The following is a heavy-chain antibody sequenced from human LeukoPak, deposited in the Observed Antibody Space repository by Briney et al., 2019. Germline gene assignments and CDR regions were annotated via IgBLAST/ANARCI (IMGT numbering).Heavy chain of an antibody. Sequence: SETLSLTCTVSGGSISSSSYYWGWIRQPPGKGLEWIGSIYYSGSTYYNPSLKSRVTISVDTSKNQFSLKLSSVTAADTAVYYCARGPTSGYSYVDLWGQGTLVTVSS. CDR2: IYYSGST. V-gene: IGHV4-39*07. J-gene: IGHJ5*02. D-gene: IGHD5-18*01. CDR1: GGSISSSSYY. CDR3: ARGPTSGYSYVDL.